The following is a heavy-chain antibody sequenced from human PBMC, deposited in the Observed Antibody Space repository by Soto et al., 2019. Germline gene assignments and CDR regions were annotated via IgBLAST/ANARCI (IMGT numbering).Heavy chain of an antibody. Sequence: EVQLVESGGGLVKPGGSLRLSCAASGFTFSNYNMNWVRQAPGKGLEWVSFISSSSSYIYYADSVKGRFTISRDNAKNSLYLQMNSLRAEDTAVYYCARDFYDSSGYYFGYCFDYWGQGTLVTVSS. CDR2: ISSSSSYI. V-gene: IGHV3-21*01. CDR3: ARDFYDSSGYYFGYCFDY. D-gene: IGHD3-22*01. CDR1: GFTFSNYN. J-gene: IGHJ4*02.